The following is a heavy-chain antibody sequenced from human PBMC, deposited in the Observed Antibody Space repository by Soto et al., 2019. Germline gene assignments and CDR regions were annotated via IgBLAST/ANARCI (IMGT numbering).Heavy chain of an antibody. CDR1: GGSISSYY. D-gene: IGHD3-16*01. J-gene: IGHJ3*02. V-gene: IGHV4-59*01. CDR2: IYYSGST. CDR3: ARDKFTFGGVIVHDAFDI. Sequence: TLSLTCTVSGGSISSYYWSWIRQPPGKGLEWIGYIYYSGSTNYNPSLKSRVTISVDTSKNQFSLKLSSVTAADTAVYYCARDKFTFGGVIVHDAFDIWGQGTMVTVSS.